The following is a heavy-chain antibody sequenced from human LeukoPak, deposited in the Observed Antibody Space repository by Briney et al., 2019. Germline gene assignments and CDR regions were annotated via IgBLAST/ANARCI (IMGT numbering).Heavy chain of an antibody. CDR1: GFSISSGYY. D-gene: IGHD1-26*01. CDR2: VYHTGGT. CDR3: AREEGATQDAN. V-gene: IGHV4-38-2*02. Sequence: SETLSLTCTVSGFSISSGYYGAWIRQPPGKGLEWIGSVYHTGGTYYNPSLKSRVTISVDTSRNQFSLRLSSVTAADTAVYYCAREEGATQDANWGQGTLVLVSS. J-gene: IGHJ4*02.